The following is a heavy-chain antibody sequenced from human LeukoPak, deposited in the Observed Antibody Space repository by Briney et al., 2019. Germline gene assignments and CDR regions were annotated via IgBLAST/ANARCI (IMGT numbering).Heavy chain of an antibody. J-gene: IGHJ4*02. Sequence: GGSLRLSCAASGFTFSVAWMNWVRQAPGKGLEWVGRIKSNTDGGATDYAAPVKDSFTISRNDSEKTLYLQMNSLKTEDTAVYYCITEPPGVVLWGQGTLVTVSS. CDR1: GFTFSVAW. D-gene: IGHD7-27*01. CDR2: IKSNTDGGAT. V-gene: IGHV3-15*01. CDR3: ITEPPGVVL.